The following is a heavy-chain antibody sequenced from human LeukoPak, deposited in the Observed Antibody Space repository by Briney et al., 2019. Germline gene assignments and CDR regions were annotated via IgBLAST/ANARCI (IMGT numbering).Heavy chain of an antibody. CDR2: ISCDGGST. V-gene: IGHV3-20*04. CDR3: ARDLGAYSTGFDAFDI. CDR1: GFTFGDYG. D-gene: IGHD6-19*01. Sequence: GGSLRLSCAASGFTFGDYGMSWVRQAPGKGLEWVSVISCDGGSTDYADSVKGRFTISRDNAKNTVYLQMNSLRAEDTAVYYCARDLGAYSTGFDAFDIWGQGTMVTVSS. J-gene: IGHJ3*02.